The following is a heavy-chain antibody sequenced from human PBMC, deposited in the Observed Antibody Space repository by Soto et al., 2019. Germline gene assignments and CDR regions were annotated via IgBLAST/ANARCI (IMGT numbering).Heavy chain of an antibody. J-gene: IGHJ4*02. CDR1: GGSISSYY. CDR2: IYYNGNT. V-gene: IGHV4-59*01. CDR3: ARDSGYYSL. Sequence: PSETLSLTCTFSGGSISSYYWSWIRQPPGKGLEWIGYIYYNGNTNYNPSLKSRVTISVDTSKNQFSLKLSSVTAADTAVYYCARDSGYYSLWGQGTLVTVSS. D-gene: IGHD3-22*01.